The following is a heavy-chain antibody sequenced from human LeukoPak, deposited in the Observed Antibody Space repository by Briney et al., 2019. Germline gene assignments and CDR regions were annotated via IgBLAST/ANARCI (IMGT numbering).Heavy chain of an antibody. V-gene: IGHV4-4*07. D-gene: IGHD2-21*02. CDR2: IYTSGST. Sequence: SETLSLTCAVSGGSISTYYWSWIRQPAGKRLEWIGRIYTSGSTNYNPSLKSRVTMSVDTSKYQFSLNLRSVTAADTAVYYCARLPGGDSSSVVAFDIWGQGTMVTVSS. CDR3: ARLPGGDSSSVVAFDI. J-gene: IGHJ3*02. CDR1: GGSISTYY.